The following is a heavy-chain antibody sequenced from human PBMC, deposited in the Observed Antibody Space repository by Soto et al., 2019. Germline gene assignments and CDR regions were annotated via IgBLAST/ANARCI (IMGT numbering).Heavy chain of an antibody. J-gene: IGHJ4*02. CDR3: AKDSIAVAGIFGY. D-gene: IGHD6-19*01. CDR1: GFTFSSYA. CDR2: IIGSGGST. Sequence: EVQLLESGGGLVQPGGSLRLSCAASGFTFSSYAMSWVRQAPGKGLEWVSAIIGSGGSTYYADSVKGRFTISRDNSKNTRYLQMNSLRAEDTAVYYCAKDSIAVAGIFGYWGQGTLVTVTS. V-gene: IGHV3-23*01.